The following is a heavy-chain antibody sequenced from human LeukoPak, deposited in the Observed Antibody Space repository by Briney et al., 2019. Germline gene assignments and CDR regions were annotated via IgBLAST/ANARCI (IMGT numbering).Heavy chain of an antibody. CDR3: ERGLGEQLLNYYYYMDV. CDR2: IYTSGST. CDR1: LGSISSYY. V-gene: IGHV4-4*07. J-gene: IGHJ6*03. D-gene: IGHD3-10*01. Sequence: SETLSLTCMVSLGSISSYYWSWIRQPAGKGLEWIGRIYTSGSTNYNPSLKSRVTMSVDTYKNQSSLKLSSVTAPDTAVYYCERGLGEQLLNYYYYMDVWGKGTTVTVSS.